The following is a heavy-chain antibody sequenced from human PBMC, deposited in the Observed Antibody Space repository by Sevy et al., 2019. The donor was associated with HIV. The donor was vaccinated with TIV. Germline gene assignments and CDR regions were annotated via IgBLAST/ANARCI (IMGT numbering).Heavy chain of an antibody. CDR2: IYYSGIT. V-gene: IGHV4-30-4*01. D-gene: IGHD2-2*01. CDR3: ARYCTRTRPHNWFDP. J-gene: IGHJ5*02. CDR1: GGSISSGDYY. Sequence: SETLSLTCSVSGGSISSGDYYWTWMRQSPGKGLEWIGYIYYSGITYYNPSLKSRVIISIDTVKNQFSLKLSSVTAADTAVYYCARYCTRTRPHNWFDPWGQGTLVTVSS.